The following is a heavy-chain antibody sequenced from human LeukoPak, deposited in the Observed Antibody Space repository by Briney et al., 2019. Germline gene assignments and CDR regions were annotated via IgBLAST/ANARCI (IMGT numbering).Heavy chain of an antibody. Sequence: GGSLRLSCAASGFTFDDYAMHWVRQAPGKGLEWVSGISWNSGSIGYADSVKGRFTISRDNAKNSLYLQMNSLRAEDTALYYCAKDSNYDILTGYRWFDPWGQGTLVTVSS. CDR1: GFTFDDYA. V-gene: IGHV3-9*01. D-gene: IGHD3-9*01. CDR3: AKDSNYDILTGYRWFDP. J-gene: IGHJ5*02. CDR2: ISWNSGSI.